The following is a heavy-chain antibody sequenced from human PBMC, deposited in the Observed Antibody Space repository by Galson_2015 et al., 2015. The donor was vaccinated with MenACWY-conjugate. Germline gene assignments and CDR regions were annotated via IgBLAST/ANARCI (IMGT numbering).Heavy chain of an antibody. CDR2: ISYDGRNK. J-gene: IGHJ3*02. CDR3: ARVVTMVRGSYLRSVKGAHDAFDI. Sequence: SLSLSCAASGFTFSSYAMHWVRQAPGKGLEWVAGISYDGRNKYYADSVKGRFTISRDNSKNTLYLQMNSLRAEDTAVYYCARVVTMVRGSYLRSVKGAHDAFDIWGQGTMVTVSS. CDR1: GFTFSSYA. V-gene: IGHV3-30*04. D-gene: IGHD3-10*01.